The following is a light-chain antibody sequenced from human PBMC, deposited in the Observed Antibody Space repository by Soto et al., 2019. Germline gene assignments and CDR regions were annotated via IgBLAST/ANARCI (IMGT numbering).Light chain of an antibody. CDR1: SSDVGGYNY. CDR3: SSYTSSSTLDVV. J-gene: IGLJ2*01. V-gene: IGLV2-14*01. CDR2: DVS. Sequence: QSALTQPASVSGSPGQSITISCTGTSSDVGGYNYVSWYQQHPGKAPKLMIYDVSNRPSGLSNRFSGSKSGNTASLTISGLQAEGEADYYCSSYTSSSTLDVVFGGGTKLTVL.